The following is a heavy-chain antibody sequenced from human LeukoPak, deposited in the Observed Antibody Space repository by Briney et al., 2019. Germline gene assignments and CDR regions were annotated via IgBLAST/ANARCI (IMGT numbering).Heavy chain of an antibody. CDR1: GGSVSSGSYY. V-gene: IGHV4-61*01. J-gene: IGHJ5*02. CDR3: ARSPKRMVYARGPNWFDP. Sequence: SETLSLTCTVSGGSVSSGSYYWSWIRQPPGKGLEWIGYIYYSGSTNYNPSLKSRVTISVDTSKNQFSLKLSSVTAADTAVYYCARSPKRMVYARGPNWFDPWGQGTLVTVSS. D-gene: IGHD2-8*01. CDR2: IYYSGST.